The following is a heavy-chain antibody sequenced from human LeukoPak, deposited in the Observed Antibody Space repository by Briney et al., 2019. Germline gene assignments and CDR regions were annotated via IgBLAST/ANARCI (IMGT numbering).Heavy chain of an antibody. J-gene: IGHJ4*02. V-gene: IGHV3-30*04. CDR2: ISYDGSNK. CDR1: RFTFSSYA. CDR3: ARDNCGSTSCYHGY. D-gene: IGHD2-2*01. Sequence: GRSLRLSCAASRFTFSSYAMHWVRQAPGKGLEWVAVISYDGSNKYYADSVKGRFTISRDNSKNTLYLQMNRLRAEDTAVYYCARDNCGSTSCYHGYWGQGTLVTVSS.